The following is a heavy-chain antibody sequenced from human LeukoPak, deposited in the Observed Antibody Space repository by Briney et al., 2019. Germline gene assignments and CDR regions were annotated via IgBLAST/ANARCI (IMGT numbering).Heavy chain of an antibody. J-gene: IGHJ3*02. CDR3: ARDRVAAAGSDAFDI. CDR2: IYYSGST. V-gene: IGHV4-30-4*08. CDR1: GGSISSGDYY. D-gene: IGHD6-13*01. Sequence: PSETLSLTCTVSGGSISSGDYYWSWIRQPPGKGLEWIGYIYYSGSTYYNPSLKSRVTISVDTSKNQFSLKLSSGTAADTAVYYCARDRVAAAGSDAFDIWGQGTMVTVSS.